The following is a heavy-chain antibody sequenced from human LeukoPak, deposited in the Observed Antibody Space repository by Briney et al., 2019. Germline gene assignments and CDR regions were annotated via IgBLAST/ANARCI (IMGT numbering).Heavy chain of an antibody. CDR3: AREKEGLLTFDY. Sequence: SVKVSCKASGGTFSSYAISWVRQAPGQGLEWMGGIIPISGTASYAQKFQGRVTITADKSTSTAYMELSSLRSEDTAVYYCAREKEGLLTFDYWGQGTLVTVSS. CDR2: IIPISGTA. D-gene: IGHD3-10*01. V-gene: IGHV1-69*06. J-gene: IGHJ4*02. CDR1: GGTFSSYA.